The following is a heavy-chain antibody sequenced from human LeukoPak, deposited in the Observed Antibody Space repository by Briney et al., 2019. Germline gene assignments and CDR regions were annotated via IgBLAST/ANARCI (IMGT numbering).Heavy chain of an antibody. CDR3: AVDAYGDYDYFDY. J-gene: IGHJ4*02. CDR1: GGSISSYY. Sequence: SETLSLTCTVSGGSISSYYWSWIRQPPGKGLEWIGYIYYSGRTYYNPSLKSRVTISVDTSKNQFSLKLRSVTAADTAVYYCAVDAYGDYDYFDYWGQGTLVTVSS. D-gene: IGHD4-17*01. V-gene: IGHV4-59*06. CDR2: IYYSGRT.